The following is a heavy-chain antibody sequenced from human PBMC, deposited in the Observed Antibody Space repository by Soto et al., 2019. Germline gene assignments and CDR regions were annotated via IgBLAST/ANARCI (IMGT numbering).Heavy chain of an antibody. CDR2: IYYSGSI. D-gene: IGHD3-9*01. CDR3: ARPYYDILTGYYYFDY. CDR1: GGSISSSSYY. J-gene: IGHJ4*02. Sequence: NPSETLSLTCTVSGGSISSSSYYWGWIRQPPGKGLEWIGSIYYSGSIYYNPSLKSRVTISVDTSKNQFSLKLSSVTAADTAVYYCARPYYDILTGYYYFDYWGQGTLVTVSS. V-gene: IGHV4-39*01.